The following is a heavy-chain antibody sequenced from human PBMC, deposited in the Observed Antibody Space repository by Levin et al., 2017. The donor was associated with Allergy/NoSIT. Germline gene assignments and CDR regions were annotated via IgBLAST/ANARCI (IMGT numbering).Heavy chain of an antibody. V-gene: IGHV3-23*01. CDR2: ISGSGGST. Sequence: GGSLRLSCAASGFTFSSYAMSWVRQAPGKGLEWVSAISGSGGSTYYADSVKGRFTISRDNSKNTLYLQMHSLRAEDTAVYYCAKFPREEWLLYRYYYYGMDGWGQGTTVTVSS. J-gene: IGHJ6*02. CDR3: AKFPREEWLLYRYYYYGMDG. D-gene: IGHD3-3*01. CDR1: GFTFSSYA.